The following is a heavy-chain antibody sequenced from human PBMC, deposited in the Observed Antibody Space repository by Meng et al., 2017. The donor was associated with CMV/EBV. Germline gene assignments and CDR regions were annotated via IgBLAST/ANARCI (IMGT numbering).Heavy chain of an antibody. J-gene: IGHJ4*02. CDR1: GGFFGGYY. CDR3: ASLNYCSSTSCSRRFDY. Sequence: GGFFGGYYWGWIRQPPGKGLEWIGEINHSGSTNYNPSLKSRVTISVDTSKNQFSLKLSSVTAADTAVYYCASLNYCSSTSCSRRFDYWGQGTLVTVSS. D-gene: IGHD2-2*01. CDR2: INHSGST. V-gene: IGHV4-34*01.